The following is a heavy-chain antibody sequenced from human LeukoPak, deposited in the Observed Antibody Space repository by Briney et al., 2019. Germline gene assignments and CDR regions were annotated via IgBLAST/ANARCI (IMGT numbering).Heavy chain of an antibody. CDR2: IYYSGST. CDR3: TREDRYSGMDV. Sequence: SETLSLTCTVSGGSISSYYWSWIRQPPGKGLEWIGYIYYSGSTNYNPSLKSRVTISVDTSKNRFSLKLSSVTAADTAVYYCTREDRYSGMDVWGQGTTVTVSS. CDR1: GGSISSYY. D-gene: IGHD3-16*02. V-gene: IGHV4-59*01. J-gene: IGHJ6*02.